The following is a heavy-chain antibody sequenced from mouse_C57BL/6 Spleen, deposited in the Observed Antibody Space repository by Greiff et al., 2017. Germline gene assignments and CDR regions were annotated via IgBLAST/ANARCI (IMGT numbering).Heavy chain of an antibody. D-gene: IGHD1-1*01. CDR1: GFNIKDYY. Sequence: EVKVVESGAELVKPGASVTLSCTASGFNIKDYYMHWVKQRTEQGLEWIGRIDPEDGETKSAPKFPGKATITADTSSNTAYLQLSSLTSEDTAVYYCVSYYYGSSYPFDYWGQGTTLTVSS. CDR3: VSYYYGSSYPFDY. CDR2: IDPEDGET. J-gene: IGHJ2*01. V-gene: IGHV14-2*01.